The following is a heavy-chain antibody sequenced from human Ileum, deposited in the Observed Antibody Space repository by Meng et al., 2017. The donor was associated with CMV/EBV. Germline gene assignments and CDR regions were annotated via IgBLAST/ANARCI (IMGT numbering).Heavy chain of an antibody. CDR3: ATDYRRGAGPN. D-gene: IGHD1-26*01. Sequence: GGSLRLSCAASGLDFNTYTMNWVRQAPGKGLEGVSSITSGSRNIFYSDSVRGRFTLSRDNAKKSLYLQMNSLIAADTAVYYCATDYRRGAGPNWGQGTLVTVSS. CDR1: GLDFNTYT. V-gene: IGHV3-21*01. CDR2: ITSGSRNI. J-gene: IGHJ4*02.